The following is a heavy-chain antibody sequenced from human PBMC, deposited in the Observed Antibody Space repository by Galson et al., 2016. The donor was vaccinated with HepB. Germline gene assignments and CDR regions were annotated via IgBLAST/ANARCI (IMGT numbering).Heavy chain of an antibody. CDR1: GFNLDDYA. V-gene: IGHV3-9*01. CDR3: ARDPTAVAGTGSWFDP. J-gene: IGHJ5*02. CDR2: ISWRSGNI. D-gene: IGHD6-13*01. Sequence: SLRLSCAASGFNLDDYAMHWVRQAPGKGLEWVSGISWRSGNIDYADSVKGRFTISRDNAKNSLYLQMTSLRPEDTALYYCARDPTAVAGTGSWFDPWGQGTLVAVSS.